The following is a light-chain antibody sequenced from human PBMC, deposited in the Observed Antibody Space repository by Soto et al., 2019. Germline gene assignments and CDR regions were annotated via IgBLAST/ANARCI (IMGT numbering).Light chain of an antibody. Sequence: QSVLTQAPSASGAPGQRVFISCSGSSPNIGSNYVYWYQQFPGTAPKLLILRNNQRPSGVPDRFSASKSGTSASLAISGLRSEDEADYHCAEWDDNLRSVVFGGGTKLTVL. J-gene: IGLJ2*01. V-gene: IGLV1-47*01. CDR2: RNN. CDR3: AEWDDNLRSVV. CDR1: SPNIGSNY.